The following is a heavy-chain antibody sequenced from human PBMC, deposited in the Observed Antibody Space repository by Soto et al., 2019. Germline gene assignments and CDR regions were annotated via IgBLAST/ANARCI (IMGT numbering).Heavy chain of an antibody. V-gene: IGHV1-2*02. D-gene: IGHD3-9*01. Sequence: QLQLLQSGSEVKKPGASVKVSCKASGYKFTAYYIHWVRQAPGQGLEWMGWINPGSGRTHLAQKFQGRVTLSRDTSISTGYLELASRTSDDTAVYYCGASGQDLLTGYSRGNMDVWGQGTTVTVSS. CDR2: INPGSGRT. CDR1: GYKFTAYY. CDR3: GASGQDLLTGYSRGNMDV. J-gene: IGHJ6*02.